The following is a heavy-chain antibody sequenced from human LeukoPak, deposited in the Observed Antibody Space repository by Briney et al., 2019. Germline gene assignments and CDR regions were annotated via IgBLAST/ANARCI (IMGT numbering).Heavy chain of an antibody. CDR2: VYYSGST. V-gene: IGHV4-39*01. J-gene: IGHJ3*02. CDR1: GGSISGSNYY. Sequence: PSETLSLTCTVSGGSISGSNYYWGWIRQPPGKGLEWIGVVYYSGSTYYSSSFKSRVTISVDTSKNQFSLKLSPVTAADTAVYYCARTSRWGSGWFLGVNAFDIWGQGTMVTVSS. CDR3: ARTSRWGSGWFLGVNAFDI. D-gene: IGHD6-19*01.